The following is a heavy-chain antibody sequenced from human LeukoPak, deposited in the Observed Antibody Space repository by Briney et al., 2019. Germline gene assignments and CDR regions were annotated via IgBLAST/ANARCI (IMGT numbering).Heavy chain of an antibody. V-gene: IGHV3-23*01. CDR3: AKGSGSGWYGWFAP. D-gene: IGHD6-19*01. CDR1: GFTFSSYA. CDR2: IDASGGST. Sequence: GGSLRLSCAASGFTFSSYAMSWVRQAPGKGLEWVSSIDASGGSTYYADSVKGRFTISRDNSKNTFYLQMNSLRADDTAVYYCAKGSGSGWYGWFAPWGQGTLVTISS. J-gene: IGHJ5*02.